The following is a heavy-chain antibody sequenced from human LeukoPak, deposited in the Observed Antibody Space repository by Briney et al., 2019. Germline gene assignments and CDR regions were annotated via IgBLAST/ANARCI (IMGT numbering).Heavy chain of an antibody. D-gene: IGHD1-26*01. J-gene: IGHJ4*02. CDR3: ARGRGASGSYESIFDY. V-gene: IGHV4-34*01. Sequence: SETLSLTCAVYGGSFSGYYWSWIRQPPGKGLEWIGEINHSGSTNYNPSPKSRVTISVDTSKNQFSLKLSSVTAADTAVYYCARGRGASGSYESIFDYWGQGTLVTVSS. CDR1: GGSFSGYY. CDR2: INHSGST.